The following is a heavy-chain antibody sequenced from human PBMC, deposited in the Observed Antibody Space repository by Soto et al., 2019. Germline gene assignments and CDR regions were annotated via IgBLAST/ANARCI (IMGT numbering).Heavy chain of an antibody. V-gene: IGHV3-23*01. J-gene: IGHJ4*02. CDR2: ISGSGGST. CDR3: ARQPSAMAPYFDT. CDR1: GFAFSSYD. D-gene: IGHD5-18*01. Sequence: PGGSLRLSCAASGFAFSSYDMNWVRQAPGKGLEWVSFISGSGGSTYYADSVKGRFTISRDNSKNTLFLQMNSPRADDTAVYYCARQPSAMAPYFDTWGQGTLVTVSS.